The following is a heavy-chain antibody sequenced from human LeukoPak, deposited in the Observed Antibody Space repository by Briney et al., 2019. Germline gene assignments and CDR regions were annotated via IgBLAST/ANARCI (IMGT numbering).Heavy chain of an antibody. CDR1: GFTFSNHG. J-gene: IGHJ4*02. Sequence: GGTLRLSCAASGFTFSNHGMNWVRQAPGKGLEWVSGISPSGDITYYADSVKGRFTISRDNSKNTLYLEVISLSAEDTAVYYCAKDDAWLRFGEWSQGTLVTVSS. CDR2: ISPSGDIT. D-gene: IGHD3-10*01. CDR3: AKDDAWLRFGE. V-gene: IGHV3-23*01.